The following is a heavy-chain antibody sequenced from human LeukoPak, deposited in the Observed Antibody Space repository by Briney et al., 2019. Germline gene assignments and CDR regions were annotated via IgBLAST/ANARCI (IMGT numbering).Heavy chain of an antibody. J-gene: IGHJ4*02. CDR3: ARGFGGSYYSAYYFDY. D-gene: IGHD1-26*01. V-gene: IGHV4-30-2*01. Sequence: SETLSLTCAVSGGSISSGGYSWSWIRQPPGKGLEWIGYIYHSGSTYYNPSLKSRVTISVDRSKNQFSLKLSSVTAADTAVYYCARGFGGSYYSAYYFDYWGQGTLVTVSS. CDR1: GGSISSGGYS. CDR2: IYHSGST.